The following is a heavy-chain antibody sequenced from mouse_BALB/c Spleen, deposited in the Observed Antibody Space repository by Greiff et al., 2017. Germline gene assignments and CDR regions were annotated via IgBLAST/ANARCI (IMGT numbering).Heavy chain of an antibody. CDR1: GFNIKDYY. CDR3: NAFPTCRYLDD. D-gene: IGHD5-5*01. Sequence: VQLQQSGAELVRPGASVKLSCTASGFNIKDYYMHWVKQRPEQGLEWIGWIDPENGDTEYAPKFQGKATMTADTSSNTAYLQLSSLTSEDTAVYYCNAFPTCRYLDDWGQGTTLTVSS. J-gene: IGHJ2*01. CDR2: IDPENGDT. V-gene: IGHV14-4*02.